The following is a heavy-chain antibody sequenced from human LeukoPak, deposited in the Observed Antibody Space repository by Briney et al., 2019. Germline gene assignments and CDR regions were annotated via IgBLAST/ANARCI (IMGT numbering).Heavy chain of an antibody. Sequence: TSETLSLTCTVSGGSISSSSYYWGWIRQPPGKGLEWIGSIYYSGSTYYNPSLKSRVTISVDTSKNQLSLKLSSVTAADTAVYYCARDSNTLRRFDYWGQGTLVTVSS. CDR1: GGSISSSSYY. CDR2: IYYSGST. J-gene: IGHJ4*02. D-gene: IGHD4-17*01. CDR3: ARDSNTLRRFDY. V-gene: IGHV4-39*01.